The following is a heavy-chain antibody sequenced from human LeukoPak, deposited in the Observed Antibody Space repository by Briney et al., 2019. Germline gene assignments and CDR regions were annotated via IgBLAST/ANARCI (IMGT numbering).Heavy chain of an antibody. CDR1: GFTFSSYA. J-gene: IGHJ4*02. Sequence: GGSLRLSCAASGFTFSSYAMSWVRQAPGKGLEWVSGISGSGDNTYYADSVKGRFTISRDNSKNTLYLQMNSLRVEDTAVYYCAKDRAQTPLKYWGQGTLVTVSS. D-gene: IGHD3-10*01. CDR3: AKDRAQTPLKY. CDR2: ISGSGDNT. V-gene: IGHV3-23*01.